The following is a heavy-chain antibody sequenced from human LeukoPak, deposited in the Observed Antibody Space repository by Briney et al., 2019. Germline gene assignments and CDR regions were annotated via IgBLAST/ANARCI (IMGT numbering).Heavy chain of an antibody. CDR3: AMGVGAPEDLAVAADFDY. J-gene: IGHJ4*02. CDR2: IIPIFGTA. D-gene: IGHD6-19*01. CDR1: GGTFSSYV. Sequence: SVKVSCKASGGTFSSYVINWVRQAPGQGLEWMGGIIPIFGTANYAQKFQGRVTITADKSTSTAYMELSSLRSEDTAVYYCAMGVGAPEDLAVAADFDYWAQGTLVTVSS. V-gene: IGHV1-69*06.